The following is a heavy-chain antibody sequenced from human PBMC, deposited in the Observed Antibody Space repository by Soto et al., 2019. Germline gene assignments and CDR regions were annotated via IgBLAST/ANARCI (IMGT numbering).Heavy chain of an antibody. J-gene: IGHJ3*01. CDR2: TIPLFGTT. D-gene: IGHD2-2*01. CDR3: ASHSPWPAVGGGADWSFDV. Sequence: QVQLVQSGAEVKKPGSSVKVSCKASGATFNTFTISWVRQAPGQGLEWMGGTIPLFGTTNYAQKFQGRVTVTVDESTSTAYMELSGLRSEDTAVYYCASHSPWPAVGGGADWSFDVWGQGTMVTVSS. CDR1: GATFNTFT. V-gene: IGHV1-69*01.